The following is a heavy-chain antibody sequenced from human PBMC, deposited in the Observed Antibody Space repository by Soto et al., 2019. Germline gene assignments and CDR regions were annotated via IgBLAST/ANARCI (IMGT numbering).Heavy chain of an antibody. Sequence: QVQLVQSGAEVKKPGSSVKVSCKASGGTFSSYTITWVRQAPGQGLEWLGRIIPIFGVTNYAQKFQDIVTITADRSTTTAYMELSRLRSEDTAVYYCVRDWESTTQTWGFGDSWGQGTLGTVSS. J-gene: IGHJ4*02. CDR1: GGTFSSYT. CDR3: VRDWESTTQTWGFGDS. CDR2: IIPIFGVT. D-gene: IGHD1-1*01. V-gene: IGHV1-69*08.